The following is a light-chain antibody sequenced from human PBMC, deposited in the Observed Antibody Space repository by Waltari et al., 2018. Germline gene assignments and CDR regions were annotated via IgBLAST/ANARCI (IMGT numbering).Light chain of an antibody. V-gene: IGKV3-11*01. CDR1: QSVGSY. CDR3: HQRHSWPIT. J-gene: IGKJ5*01. CDR2: DAS. Sequence: EIVLTQSPANLSLSPGERATLSCRASQSVGSYFAWYKQKPGQAPSLLIYDASHRATGIPARFSGSGSGTDFTLTISSLEFEDSAVYFCHQRHSWPITFGQGTRLEIK.